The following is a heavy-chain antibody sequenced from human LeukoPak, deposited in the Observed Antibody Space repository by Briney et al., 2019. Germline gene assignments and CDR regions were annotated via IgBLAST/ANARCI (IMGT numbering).Heavy chain of an antibody. CDR2: IYYSGST. CDR1: GGSISSYY. D-gene: IGHD6-13*01. J-gene: IGHJ2*01. Sequence: SETLSLTCTVSGGSISSYYWSWIRQPPGKGLEWIGYIYYSGSTNYNPSLKSRVTISVDTSKNQFSLKLSSVTGADTAVYYCARRNIAAAGTTYWYFDLWGRGTLVTVSS. V-gene: IGHV4-59*12. CDR3: ARRNIAAAGTTYWYFDL.